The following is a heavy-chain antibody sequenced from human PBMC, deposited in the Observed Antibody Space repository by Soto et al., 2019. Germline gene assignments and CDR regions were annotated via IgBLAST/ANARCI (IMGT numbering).Heavy chain of an antibody. CDR1: GGTFSSYA. V-gene: IGHV1-69*01. J-gene: IGHJ3*02. D-gene: IGHD2-2*01. CDR3: ARVRGRRFVVAAPIKGDAFDI. CDR2: IIPIFGTA. Sequence: QVQLVQSGAEVKKPGSSVKVSCKASGGTFSSYAISWVRLAPGQGLEWMGGIIPIFGTANYAQKFQGRVTITADESTSTAYMELSSLRSEDTAVYYCARVRGRRFVVAAPIKGDAFDIWGQGTMVTVSS.